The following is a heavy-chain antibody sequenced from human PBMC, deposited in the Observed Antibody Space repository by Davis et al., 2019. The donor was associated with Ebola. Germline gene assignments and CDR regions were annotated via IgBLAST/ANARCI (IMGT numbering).Heavy chain of an antibody. CDR1: GGSLSDYY. CDR2: INHRGST. J-gene: IGHJ4*02. CDR3: VGFARSSSGDDY. D-gene: IGHD6-6*01. V-gene: IGHV4-34*01. Sequence: SETLSLTCAVYGGSLSDYYWSWIRQPPGKGLEWIGKINHRGSTNYNPSLKSRITIPVAKSKNQVSLKLTSVTAADTAVYYCVGFARSSSGDDYWGQGTLVTVSS.